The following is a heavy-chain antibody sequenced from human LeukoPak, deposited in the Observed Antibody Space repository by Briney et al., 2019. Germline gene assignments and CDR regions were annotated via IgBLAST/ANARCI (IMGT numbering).Heavy chain of an antibody. V-gene: IGHV3-30-3*01. CDR2: ISDNGNNK. CDR3: ARDFSLTRLERPFDY. J-gene: IGHJ4*01. Sequence: PGRSLRLSCAASGFTFSTYAMCWVRQAPGKGLEWVALISDNGNNKYYADSVKGRFTISRDNSKNTLYLQMNSLRAEDTAVYYCARDFSLTRLERPFDYWGHGTLVTVSS. D-gene: IGHD1-1*01. CDR1: GFTFSTYA.